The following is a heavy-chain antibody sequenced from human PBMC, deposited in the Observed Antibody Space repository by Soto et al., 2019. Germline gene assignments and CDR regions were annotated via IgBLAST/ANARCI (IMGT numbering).Heavy chain of an antibody. CDR2: IAYDGSNT. V-gene: IGHV3-30*18. D-gene: IGHD1-26*01. Sequence: QVQLVESGGGVVQPGRSLRLSCVASGFTFISYGMRWVRQAPGKGLEWVAIIAYDGSNTYYADSVKGRFTISRDNSKNALYLQMNSPRAEDTSVYYCAKEGGLSGSYYISSSYYFDYWGQGTLVTVSS. J-gene: IGHJ4*02. CDR3: AKEGGLSGSYYISSSYYFDY. CDR1: GFTFISYG.